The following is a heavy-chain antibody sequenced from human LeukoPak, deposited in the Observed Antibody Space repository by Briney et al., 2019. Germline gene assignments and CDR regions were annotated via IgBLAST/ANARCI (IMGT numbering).Heavy chain of an antibody. V-gene: IGHV3-23*01. CDR1: GFTFSSYA. J-gene: IGHJ4*02. Sequence: GGSLRLSCAASGFTFSSYAMSWVRQAPGKGLEWVSAISGSGGSTYYADSVKGRFTISRDNSKNTLYLQMNSLRAEDTAIYYCAKGGAEAGTLYLEYWGQGTLVTVSS. CDR2: ISGSGGST. CDR3: AKGGAEAGTLYLEY. D-gene: IGHD6-13*01.